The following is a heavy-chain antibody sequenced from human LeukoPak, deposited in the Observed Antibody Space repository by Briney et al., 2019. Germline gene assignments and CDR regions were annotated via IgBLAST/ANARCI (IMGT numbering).Heavy chain of an antibody. CDR1: GLTLSNYG. V-gene: IGHV3-23*01. CDR2: MSDSGGRT. D-gene: IGHD3-22*01. J-gene: IGHJ4*02. CDR3: TKRGVVIRVILVGFHKEAYYFDS. Sequence: QTGGSLRLSCAVSGLTLSNYGMSWVRQAPGKGLEWVAGMSDSGGRTNYADSVKGRFTISRDNPKNTLYLQMNSLRAEDTAVYFCTKRGVVIRVILVGFHKEAYYFDSWGQGALVTVSS.